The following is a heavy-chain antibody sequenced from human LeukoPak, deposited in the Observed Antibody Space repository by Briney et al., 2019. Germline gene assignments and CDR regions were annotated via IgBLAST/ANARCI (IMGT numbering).Heavy chain of an antibody. CDR3: ARGLSTGREDYFDI. Sequence: PSETLSLTCSVSGASVSDGSYYWSWIRQPPGKGLEWIGFLYYSGRTNYSPSLSGRVSTSIDTSKNHFSLNLTSVTAADTAVYYCARGLSTGREDYFDIWGQGTLVSVSS. D-gene: IGHD1-1*01. V-gene: IGHV4-61*03. J-gene: IGHJ4*02. CDR2: LYYSGRT. CDR1: GASVSDGSYY.